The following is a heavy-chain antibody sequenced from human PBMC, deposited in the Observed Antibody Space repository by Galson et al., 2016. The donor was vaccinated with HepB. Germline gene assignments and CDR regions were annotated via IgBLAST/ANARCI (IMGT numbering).Heavy chain of an antibody. J-gene: IGHJ4*02. D-gene: IGHD6-19*01. CDR1: GASISPFY. CDR2: IYYSGST. V-gene: IGHV4-59*01. Sequence: SETLSLTCTVSGASISPFYWSWIRQTPGKGLEWIGYIYYSGSTNYSPSLTSRVTMSVDTSKTQFSLKLTSVTAADTAVYCCARAGKQWLVQQFDCWGQGTLVTVSS. CDR3: ARAGKQWLVQQFDC.